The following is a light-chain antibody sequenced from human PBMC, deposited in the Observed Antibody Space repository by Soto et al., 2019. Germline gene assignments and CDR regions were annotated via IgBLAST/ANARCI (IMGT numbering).Light chain of an antibody. CDR1: SSNIGKHN. Sequence: QSALTQPPSASGAPGQVITISCSGSSSNIGKHNVNWYQQLPGTAPKVLVHSLNRRPSGVPARFSASKSGTSASLAISDLQTDDEAEYHCAAWDEMLNGGVFGGGTKLTVL. V-gene: IGLV1-44*01. CDR2: SLN. J-gene: IGLJ3*02. CDR3: AAWDEMLNGGV.